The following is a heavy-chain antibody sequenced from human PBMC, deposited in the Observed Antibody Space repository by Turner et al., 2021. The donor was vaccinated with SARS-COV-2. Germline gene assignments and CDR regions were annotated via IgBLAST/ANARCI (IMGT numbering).Heavy chain of an antibody. D-gene: IGHD6-19*01. CDR3: ARETIGFREAEGQWLPDDAFDI. Sequence: QVQLHESGPGLVKPSETLCRTCTVPGRSISIYYWNRIRQSAGKGLEWIGRIYTSGITNDNPSLNCRITMSVDTSKHQFSLKLSSVTAADTAVYYCARETIGFREAEGQWLPDDAFDIWGQGTMVTVSS. J-gene: IGHJ3*02. CDR1: GRSISIYY. CDR2: IYTSGIT. V-gene: IGHV4-4*07.